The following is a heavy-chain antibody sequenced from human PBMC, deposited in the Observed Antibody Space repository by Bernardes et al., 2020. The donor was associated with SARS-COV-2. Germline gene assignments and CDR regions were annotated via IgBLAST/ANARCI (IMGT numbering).Heavy chain of an antibody. CDR3: AHSGGFGDFLYGYFDY. D-gene: IGHD3-10*01. J-gene: IGHJ4*02. Sequence: SGPTLVKPTQTLTLTCTFSGFSLSSSGVGVGWIRQPPGKALEWFALIYWDDDKRYSPSLKSRLTITKDTSKNQVVLTMTNMDPVDTATYYCAHSGGFGDFLYGYFDYWGQGTLVTVSS. V-gene: IGHV2-5*02. CDR1: GFSLSSSGVG. CDR2: IYWDDDK.